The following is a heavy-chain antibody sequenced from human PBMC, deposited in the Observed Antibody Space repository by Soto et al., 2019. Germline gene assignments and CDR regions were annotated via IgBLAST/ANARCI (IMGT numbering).Heavy chain of an antibody. CDR3: ATLWFGEADY. J-gene: IGHJ4*02. CDR1: GGSMSTSYY. V-gene: IGHV4-39*01. Sequence: QLQLQESGPGLLKPSETLSLTCTVSGGSMSTSYYWGWIRQPPGKGLAWIGSIYYSGSTYYHPSLKSQVTISVDTSKNQVSLKLTSVTAADTSVYYCATLWFGEADYWGQGTLVTVSS. D-gene: IGHD3-10*01. CDR2: IYYSGST.